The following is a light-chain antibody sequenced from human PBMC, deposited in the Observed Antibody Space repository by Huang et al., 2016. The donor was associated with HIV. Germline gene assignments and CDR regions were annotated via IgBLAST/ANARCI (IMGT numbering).Light chain of an antibody. Sequence: EIVLTRSPATLYLSPGERATLSCRASQSVSSDLAWYQQKPGQAPRLLIYDTSSRATGLPARFSGSGSGTDFTLTISSLEPEDFAVYYCQQRSNWPPWTFGQGTKVEIK. CDR1: QSVSSD. V-gene: IGKV3-11*01. J-gene: IGKJ1*01. CDR3: QQRSNWPPWT. CDR2: DTS.